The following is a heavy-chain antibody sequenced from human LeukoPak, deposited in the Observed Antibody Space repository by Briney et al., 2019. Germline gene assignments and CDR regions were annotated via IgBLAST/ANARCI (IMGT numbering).Heavy chain of an antibody. V-gene: IGHV4-4*02. CDR1: TGSITSSHW. CDR3: ARTHDTYGNDAFDI. Sequence: SETLSLTCAVSTGSITSSHWWSWVRQPPGKGLEWIGEIHHSGSTNYNPSLKSRVTISVDTSKNQFSLKLSSVTAADTAVYYCARTHDTYGNDAFDIWGQGTMVTVSS. D-gene: IGHD3-16*01. CDR2: IHHSGST. J-gene: IGHJ3*02.